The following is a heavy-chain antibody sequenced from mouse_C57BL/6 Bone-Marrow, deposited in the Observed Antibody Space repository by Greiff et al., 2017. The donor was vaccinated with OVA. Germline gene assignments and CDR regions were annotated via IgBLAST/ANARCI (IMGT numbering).Heavy chain of an antibody. J-gene: IGHJ2*01. CDR2: INPNYGTT. Sequence: EVQLQQSGPELVQPGASVKISCKASGYSFTDYNMNWVKQSHGKSLEWIGGINPNYGTTSYNQKFKGKATLTVDQSSSTAYMQLNSVTSEDSGVYYCASWAYFDYWGQGTTLTVSS. CDR3: ASWAYFDY. CDR1: GYSFTDYN. V-gene: IGHV1-39*01.